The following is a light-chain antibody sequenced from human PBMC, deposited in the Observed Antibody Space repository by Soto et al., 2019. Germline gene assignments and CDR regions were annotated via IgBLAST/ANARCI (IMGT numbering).Light chain of an antibody. Sequence: QSVLTQPPSASGTPGQRVTISCSGSSSNIGSKFVAWYQQLPGTAPKLLIYKNDQRPSGVPDRFSGSKSGTSASLAISGLRSEDEADYYCAAWDDSLRGVMFGGGTKLTVL. CDR3: AAWDDSLRGVM. CDR1: SSNIGSKF. J-gene: IGLJ3*02. V-gene: IGLV1-47*01. CDR2: KND.